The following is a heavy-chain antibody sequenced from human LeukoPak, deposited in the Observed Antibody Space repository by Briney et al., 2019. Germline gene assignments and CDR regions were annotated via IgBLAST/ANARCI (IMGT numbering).Heavy chain of an antibody. J-gene: IGHJ5*02. CDR2: IKQDGKSGSDK. V-gene: IGHV3-7*01. Sequence: PGGSLRLSCAASGFTFSSYGMHWVRQAPGKGLEWVANIKQDGKSGSDKYYVDSVKGRFTISRDNAKNSLYLQMNTLRAEDTAVYYCARVVIVRGWFDPWGQGTLVTVSS. CDR3: ARVVIVRGWFDP. CDR1: GFTFSSYG. D-gene: IGHD2/OR15-2a*01.